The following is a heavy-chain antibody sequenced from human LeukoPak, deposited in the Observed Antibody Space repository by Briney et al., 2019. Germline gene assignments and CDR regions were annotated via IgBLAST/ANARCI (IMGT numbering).Heavy chain of an antibody. Sequence: GGSLRLSYAASGFTFSSYGMSWVRQAPGKGLEWVSAISGSGGSTYYADSVKGRFTISRDNSKNTLYLQMNSLRAEDTAVYYCAKPTLNLRYYYYMDVWGKGTTVTISS. CDR1: GFTFSSYG. J-gene: IGHJ6*03. V-gene: IGHV3-23*01. CDR3: AKPTLNLRYYYYMDV. CDR2: ISGSGGST.